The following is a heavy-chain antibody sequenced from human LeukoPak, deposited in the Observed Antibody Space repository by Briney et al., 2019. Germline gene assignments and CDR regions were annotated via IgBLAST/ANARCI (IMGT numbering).Heavy chain of an antibody. D-gene: IGHD2-2*01. Sequence: GGSLRLSCAASGFTFSTYWMSWVRQAPGKGLEWVANIKEDGSEKYYVDSVKGRFTISRDNAKNSLYLQMNSLRAEDTAVYYCAKQAPIVVVPAYGTFWGQGTTVTVSS. CDR1: GFTFSTYW. V-gene: IGHV3-7*03. J-gene: IGHJ6*02. CDR3: AKQAPIVVVPAYGTF. CDR2: IKEDGSEK.